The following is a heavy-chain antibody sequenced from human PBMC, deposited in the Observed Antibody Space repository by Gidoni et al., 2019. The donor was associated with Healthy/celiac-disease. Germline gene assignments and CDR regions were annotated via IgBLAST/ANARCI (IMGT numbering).Heavy chain of an antibody. V-gene: IGHV4-39*07. Sequence: QLQLQQSGPGLVKPSETLSLTSTVSGGSISSSSYYWGWIRQPPGKGLEWIGSSYYSGSTYYNPSLKSRVTRSGDTSKNQFSLKLSSGTAADTAVYYCARDRGTTVVTGNWFDPWGQGTLVTVSS. J-gene: IGHJ5*02. CDR2: SYYSGST. CDR1: GGSISSSSYY. D-gene: IGHD4-17*01. CDR3: ARDRGTTVVTGNWFDP.